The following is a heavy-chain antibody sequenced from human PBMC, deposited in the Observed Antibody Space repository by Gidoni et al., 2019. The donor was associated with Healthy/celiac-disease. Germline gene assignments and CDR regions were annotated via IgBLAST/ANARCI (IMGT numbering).Heavy chain of an antibody. J-gene: IGHJ4*02. V-gene: IGHV3-9*01. Sequence: EVQLVESGGGLVQPGRSLRLSCAASGFTFADYAMHWVRQAPGKGLGWVSGISCNSGSIGYAGSVKGRFTISRDNAKNSLYLQMNSLRAEDTALYYCAKDMSEEIYSSGYYSPFDYWGQGTLVTVSS. CDR3: AKDMSEEIYSSGYYSPFDY. CDR2: ISCNSGSI. D-gene: IGHD3-22*01. CDR1: GFTFADYA.